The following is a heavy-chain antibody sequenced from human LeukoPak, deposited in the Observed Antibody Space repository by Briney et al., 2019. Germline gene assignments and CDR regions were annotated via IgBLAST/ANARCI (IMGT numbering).Heavy chain of an antibody. V-gene: IGHV1-2*02. CDR1: GYMFNDYY. D-gene: IGHD2-21*02. CDR3: ATDCGGDCYSRY. Sequence: ASVKVSCKASGYMFNDYYLHWVRQAPGQGLEWMGWINPNNGGIKYAQKFQGRVTMTRGTSITTAYMELSRLTSDDTAVYFCATDCGGDCYSRYWGQGTLVTVSS. CDR2: INPNNGGI. J-gene: IGHJ4*02.